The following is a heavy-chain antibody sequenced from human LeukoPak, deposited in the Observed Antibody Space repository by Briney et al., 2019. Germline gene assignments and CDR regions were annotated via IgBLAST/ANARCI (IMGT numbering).Heavy chain of an antibody. CDR1: GFTFSSYA. CDR2: ISGSGGST. V-gene: IGHV3-23*01. J-gene: IGHJ3*02. CDR3: AKDLNLGGDYYDSSGYYYPDAFDI. D-gene: IGHD3-22*01. Sequence: GGSLRLSCAASGFTFSSYAMSRVRQAPGKGLEWVSAISGSGGSTYYADSVKGRFTISRDNSKNTLYLQMNSLRAEDTAVYYCAKDLNLGGDYYDSSGYYYPDAFDIWGQGTMVTVSS.